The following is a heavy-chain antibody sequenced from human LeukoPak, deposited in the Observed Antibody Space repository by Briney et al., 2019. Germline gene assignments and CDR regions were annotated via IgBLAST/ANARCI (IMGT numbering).Heavy chain of an antibody. D-gene: IGHD1-26*01. CDR3: ARDGSGSYYYYMDV. CDR2: INPNRGGT. V-gene: IGHV1-2*02. CDR1: GYSFAGYY. J-gene: IGHJ6*03. Sequence: ASVKVSCKASGYSFAGYYTHWVRQAPGQGLEWMGWINPNRGGTKYAQKFQGRVTMTRDTSISTVYMELSGLRSDDTAVYYCARDGSGSYYYYMDVWGKGTTVTVSS.